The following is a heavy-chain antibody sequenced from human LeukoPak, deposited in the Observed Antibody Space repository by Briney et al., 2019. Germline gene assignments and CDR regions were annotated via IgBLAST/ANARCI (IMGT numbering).Heavy chain of an antibody. D-gene: IGHD6-13*01. V-gene: IGHV4-59*08. CDR3: ARLQYSSSWYGQDYYYGMDV. CDR2: IYYSGST. J-gene: IGHJ6*02. Sequence: SETLSLTRTVSGGSISSYYWSWIRQPPGKGLEWIGYIYYSGSTNYNPSLKSRVTISVDTSKNQFSLKLSSVTAADTAVYYCARLQYSSSWYGQDYYYGMDVWGQGTTVTVSS. CDR1: GGSISSYY.